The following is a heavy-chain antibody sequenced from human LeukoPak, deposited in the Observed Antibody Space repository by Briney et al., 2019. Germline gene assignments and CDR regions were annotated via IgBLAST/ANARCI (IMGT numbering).Heavy chain of an antibody. CDR1: GFTFSSYS. D-gene: IGHD6-6*01. Sequence: PGGSLRLSCAASGFTFSSYSMNWVRQAPGKGLEWVANIKQDGSEKYYVDSVKGRFTISRDNAKNSLYLQMNSLRAEDTAVYYCARDLRVVAVGIAAPKGYWGQGTLVTVSS. V-gene: IGHV3-7*01. CDR3: ARDLRVVAVGIAAPKGY. CDR2: IKQDGSEK. J-gene: IGHJ4*02.